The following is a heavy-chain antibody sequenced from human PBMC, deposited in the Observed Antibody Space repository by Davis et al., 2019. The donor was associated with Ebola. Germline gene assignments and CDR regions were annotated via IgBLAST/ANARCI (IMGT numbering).Heavy chain of an antibody. CDR1: GYTFTSYY. CDR2: INPSGGST. J-gene: IGHJ4*02. Sequence: AASVKVSCKASGYTFTSYYMHWVRQAPGQGLEWMGIINPSGGSTSYAQKFQGRVTMTRDTSTSTVYMELSSLRSEDTAVYYCAREVRYYGSGSYYNDYFDYWGQGTLVTVSS. V-gene: IGHV1-46*01. CDR3: AREVRYYGSGSYYNDYFDY. D-gene: IGHD3-10*01.